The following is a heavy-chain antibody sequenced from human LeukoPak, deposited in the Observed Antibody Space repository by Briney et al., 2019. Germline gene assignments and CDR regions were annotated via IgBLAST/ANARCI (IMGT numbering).Heavy chain of an antibody. CDR3: ARDRHSGWYDWFDP. Sequence: ASVKVSCKVSGYTLTELSMHWVRQAPGQGLEWMGIINPSGGSTSYAQKLQGRVTMTTDTSTSTAYMELRSLRSDDTAVYYCARDRHSGWYDWFDPWGQGTLVTVSS. J-gene: IGHJ5*02. CDR1: GYTLTELS. D-gene: IGHD6-19*01. CDR2: INPSGGST. V-gene: IGHV1-46*01.